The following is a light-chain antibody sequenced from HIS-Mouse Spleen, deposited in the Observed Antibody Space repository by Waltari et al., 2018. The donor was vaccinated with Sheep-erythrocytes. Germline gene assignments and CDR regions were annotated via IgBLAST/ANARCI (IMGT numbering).Light chain of an antibody. CDR1: SSNIGSNY. CDR2: RNN. CDR3: AAWDDSLSGPV. J-gene: IGLJ3*02. Sequence: QSVLTQPPSASGTPGQMVTISCSGSSSNIGSNYVYWYQQLPGTAPKLLLYRNNQRPSGVPDRFSGSKSGTSASLAISGLRSEDEADYYCAAWDDSLSGPVFGGGTKLTVL. V-gene: IGLV1-47*01.